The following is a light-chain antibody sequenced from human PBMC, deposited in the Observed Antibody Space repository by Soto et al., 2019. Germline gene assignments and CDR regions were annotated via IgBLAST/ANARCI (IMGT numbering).Light chain of an antibody. CDR1: QSVTSY. J-gene: IGKJ5*01. CDR3: QQRRSWPLT. CDR2: DAS. V-gene: IGKV3-11*01. Sequence: EIVLTQSPATLSLSPGERATLSCRASQSVTSYLAWYQQRPGQAPRLLIYDASNRATGIPARFSGSGSGTDFTLIISSLEPENFAVYYCQQRRSWPLTFGQGTLLEIK.